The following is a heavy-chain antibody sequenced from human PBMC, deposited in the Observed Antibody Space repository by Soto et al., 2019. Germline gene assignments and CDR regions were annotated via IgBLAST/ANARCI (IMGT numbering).Heavy chain of an antibody. D-gene: IGHD3-22*01. V-gene: IGHV4-34*01. CDR1: GGSFSGYY. CDR2: INHSGST. CDR3: ARGRAYYYDSSGYAVYGMDV. Sequence: PSETLSLTCAVYGGSFSGYYWSWIRQPPGKGLEWIGEINHSGSTNYNPSLKSRVTISVDTSKNQFSLKLSSVTAADTAVYYCARGRAYYYDSSGYAVYGMDVWGQGTTVTVSS. J-gene: IGHJ6*02.